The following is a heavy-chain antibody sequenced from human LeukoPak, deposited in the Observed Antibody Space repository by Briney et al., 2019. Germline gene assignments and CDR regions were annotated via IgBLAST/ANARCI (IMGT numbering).Heavy chain of an antibody. V-gene: IGHV4-59*12. Sequence: SETLSLTCTVSGGSISSYYWSWIRQPPGKGLEWIGYIYYSGSTYYNPSLKSRVTISVDTPKNQFSLKLSSVTAADTAVYYCAREAEGYSSSSRAFDIWGQGTMVTVSS. CDR1: GGSISSYY. J-gene: IGHJ3*02. CDR2: IYYSGST. D-gene: IGHD6-6*01. CDR3: AREAEGYSSSSRAFDI.